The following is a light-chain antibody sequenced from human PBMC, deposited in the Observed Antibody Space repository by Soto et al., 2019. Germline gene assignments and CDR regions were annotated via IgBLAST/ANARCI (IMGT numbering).Light chain of an antibody. CDR1: QTVSSN. CDR3: QHYHNWPPQYT. Sequence: EIVMTQSPATLSVSPGERATVSCRASQTVSSNLAWYQQKPGQAPRLLIHGASTRATGVPARFSGSGSGTEFTLTISSLQSEDFAVYYCQHYHNWPPQYTFGQGTKLQMK. CDR2: GAS. V-gene: IGKV3-15*01. J-gene: IGKJ2*01.